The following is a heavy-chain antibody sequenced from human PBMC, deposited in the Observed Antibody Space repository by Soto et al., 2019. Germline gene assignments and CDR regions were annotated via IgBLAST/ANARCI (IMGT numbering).Heavy chain of an antibody. CDR2: TYYRSKWYN. V-gene: IGHV6-1*01. J-gene: IGHJ4*02. CDR3: ARNREGALSD. CDR1: GDSVSSNSAA. Sequence: PSQTLSLTCAISGDSVSSNSAAWSWVRQSPSRGLEWLGRTYYRSKWYNDYAVSMKSRITINPDTSKNQFSLQLNSVTPEDTAMYYCARNREGALSDWGQGTLVTVSS. D-gene: IGHD1-26*01.